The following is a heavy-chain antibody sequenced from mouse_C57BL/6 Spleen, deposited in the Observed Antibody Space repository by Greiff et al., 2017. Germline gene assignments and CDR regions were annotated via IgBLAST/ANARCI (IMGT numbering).Heavy chain of an antibody. Sequence: VQLQQSGAELARPGASVKLSCKASGYTFTSYGISWVKQRTGQGLAWIGELYPRSGNTYYNEKFKGKATLTADKSSSTAYMELRSLTSEDSAVYFCARAITTVVARGYFDVWGTGTTVTVSS. CDR3: ARAITTVVARGYFDV. V-gene: IGHV1-81*01. CDR2: LYPRSGNT. J-gene: IGHJ1*03. D-gene: IGHD1-1*01. CDR1: GYTFTSYG.